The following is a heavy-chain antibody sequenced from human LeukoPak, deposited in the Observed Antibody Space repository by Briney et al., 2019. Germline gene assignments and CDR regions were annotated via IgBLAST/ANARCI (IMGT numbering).Heavy chain of an antibody. J-gene: IGHJ4*02. CDR2: ISSSSSYI. D-gene: IGHD3-10*01. CDR3: ARSRKTPYYNRGQFDY. Sequence: GGSLRLSCAASGFTFSSYSMNWVRQAPGKGLEWVSSISSSSSYIYYADSVKGRFTISRDNAKNSLYLQMNSLRAEDTAVYYCARSRKTPYYNRGQFDYWGQGTLVTVSS. CDR1: GFTFSSYS. V-gene: IGHV3-21*01.